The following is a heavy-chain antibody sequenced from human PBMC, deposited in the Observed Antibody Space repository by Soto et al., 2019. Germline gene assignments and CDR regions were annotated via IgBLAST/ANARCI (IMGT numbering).Heavy chain of an antibody. CDR3: ARDAPKWELSAFDI. J-gene: IGHJ3*02. Sequence: TLSLTCTVSGGSISSYYWSWIRQPAGKGLEWIGRIYTSGSTNYNPSLKSRVTMSVDTSKNQFSLKLSSVTAADTAVYYCARDAPKWELSAFDIWGQGTMVTVSS. CDR1: GGSISSYY. CDR2: IYTSGST. D-gene: IGHD1-26*01. V-gene: IGHV4-4*07.